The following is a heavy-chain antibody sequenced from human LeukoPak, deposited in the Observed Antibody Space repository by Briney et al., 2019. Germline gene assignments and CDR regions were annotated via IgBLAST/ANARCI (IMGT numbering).Heavy chain of an antibody. J-gene: IGHJ6*02. CDR1: GYSFTSYW. V-gene: IGHV5-51*01. Sequence: GESLKISCKGSGYSFTSYWIGWVRQMPGKGLEWMGIIYPGDSDTRYSPSFQGQVTISADKSISTAYLQWSSLKASDTATYYCARQAIRYCSSTSCSEDYYYYGMDVWGQGTTVIVSS. D-gene: IGHD2-2*01. CDR2: IYPGDSDT. CDR3: ARQAIRYCSSTSCSEDYYYYGMDV.